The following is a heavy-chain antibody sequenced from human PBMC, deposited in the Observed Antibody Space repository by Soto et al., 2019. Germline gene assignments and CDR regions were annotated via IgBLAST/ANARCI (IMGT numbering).Heavy chain of an antibody. D-gene: IGHD1-26*01. CDR3: GGYSGDGIWS. Sequence: EVQLVESGGGLVQPGGSLRLSCAASGFTFSSYSMHWVRQAPGKGLEYVSAISSNGGTTSYANSVKGRFTISRDNSKNMLYLQMGSLRAEDMAVYYCGGYSGDGIWSWGLGTLVTVSS. CDR2: ISSNGGTT. V-gene: IGHV3-64*01. J-gene: IGHJ5*02. CDR1: GFTFSSYS.